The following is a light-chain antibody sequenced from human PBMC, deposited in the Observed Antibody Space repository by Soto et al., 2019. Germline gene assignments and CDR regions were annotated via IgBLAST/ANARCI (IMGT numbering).Light chain of an antibody. V-gene: IGKV1-5*03. Sequence: DIQMTQSPSTLSASVGDRVTITCRASQSISSWLAWYQQKPGKAPKLLIYKASSLESGVPSRFSGSGSGTGFTPAISSLQPDDFATYRCQRYNSYWITFGQGTRLEIK. CDR2: KAS. CDR1: QSISSW. CDR3: QRYNSYWIT. J-gene: IGKJ5*01.